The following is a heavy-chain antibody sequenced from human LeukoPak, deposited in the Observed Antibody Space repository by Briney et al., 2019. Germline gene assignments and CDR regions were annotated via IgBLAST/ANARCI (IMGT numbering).Heavy chain of an antibody. J-gene: IGHJ4*02. CDR2: INPNSGGT. CDR1: GYTFTDYY. V-gene: IGHV1-2*02. D-gene: IGHD3-22*01. Sequence: ASVKVSCKASGYTFTDYYIHWVRQAPGQGLEWMGWINPNSGGTSYAQNFQGRVTMTGDTSISTAYMELSRLRSDDTAVYYCARADMSSGYTPNDYWGQGTLVTVSS. CDR3: ARADMSSGYTPNDY.